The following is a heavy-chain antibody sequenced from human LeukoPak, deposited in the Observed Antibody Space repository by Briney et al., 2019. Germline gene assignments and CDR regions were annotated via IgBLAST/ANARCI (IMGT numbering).Heavy chain of an antibody. J-gene: IGHJ4*02. CDR2: IYSGGRA. V-gene: IGHV3-53*01. Sequence: GGSLRLSCAASVFTVSSNYMSWVRQAPGKGLEWVWVIYSGGRAYFADSVKGRFTISRDNSKNTLYLKMNSLRAEDTAVYYCARDRRDSGTYYADYWGQGTLVTVSS. D-gene: IGHD1-26*01. CDR3: ARDRRDSGTYYADY. CDR1: VFTVSSNY.